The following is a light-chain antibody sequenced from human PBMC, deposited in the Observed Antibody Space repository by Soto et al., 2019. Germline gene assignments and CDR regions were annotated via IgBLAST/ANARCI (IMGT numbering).Light chain of an antibody. CDR1: ERITSY. V-gene: IGKV1-39*01. CDR3: QQSNSTPWT. CDR2: AAS. Sequence: DFQMTQSPASLFASVGDRVTSTCRASERITSYLNWYQLKPGNAPKLLIYAASSLQSGVPSRFSGSGSTTDFTLTISSLQPEVFATYYCQQSNSTPWTFGQGTKVELK. J-gene: IGKJ1*01.